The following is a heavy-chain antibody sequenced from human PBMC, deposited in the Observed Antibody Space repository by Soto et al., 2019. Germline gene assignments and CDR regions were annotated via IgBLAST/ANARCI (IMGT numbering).Heavy chain of an antibody. V-gene: IGHV3-30*03. J-gene: IGHJ4*02. CDR1: GFSLSTYG. CDR2: ISYDGSNK. Sequence: QVQLVESGGGVVQPGRSLRLSCEASGFSLSTYGMHWVRQAPGKGLEWVAVISYDGSNKYHADSVKGRFTISRDNSRNTLYLQMNSLRLDDTAVYYRATDAPGDWGFDLSQWGQGTLGTVST. CDR3: ATDAPGDWGFDLSQ. D-gene: IGHD5-12*01.